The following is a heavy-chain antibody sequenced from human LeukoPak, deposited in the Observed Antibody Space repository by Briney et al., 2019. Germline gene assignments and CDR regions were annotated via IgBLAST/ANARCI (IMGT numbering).Heavy chain of an antibody. CDR1: GFTFSSRG. CDR3: ARDGYHYGSGTYMYESGPAAPDY. J-gene: IGHJ4*02. V-gene: IGHV3-30*02. Sequence: GGSLRLSCAASGFTFSSRGMYWVRQAPGKGLEWLSFIRFNGTFRYYADSVKGRFTISRDNPKNTLYLQMYSLRPEDTAVYYCARDGYHYGSGTYMYESGPAAPDYWGQGTLVTVSS. CDR2: IRFNGTFR. D-gene: IGHD3-10*01.